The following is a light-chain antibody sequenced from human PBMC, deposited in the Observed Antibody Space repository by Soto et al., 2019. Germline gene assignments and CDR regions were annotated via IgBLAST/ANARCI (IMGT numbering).Light chain of an antibody. Sequence: EFVLTQSPATLSLSPGERATLSCRASQSVSSFLAWYQQKPGQAPRLLIYDAYNRATGIPPRFSGSGSGTDFTLTIISLEPEDSAVYYCQQRHRWPITFGQGTRLEV. J-gene: IGKJ5*01. V-gene: IGKV3-11*01. CDR2: DAY. CDR1: QSVSSF. CDR3: QQRHRWPIT.